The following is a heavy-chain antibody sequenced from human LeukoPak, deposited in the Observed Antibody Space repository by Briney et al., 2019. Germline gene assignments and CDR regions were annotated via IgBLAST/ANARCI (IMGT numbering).Heavy chain of an antibody. Sequence: ASVQVSCRVSGYTLTKLPIHWVRQAPGRGLEWMGSFDPEDGEALYARRFRGGVTMTEDTSTDTAFMELSSLKSVDTAVYYCATSNYFGSGSVYYFEYWGQGTLVTVSS. CDR3: ATSNYFGSGSVYYFEY. J-gene: IGHJ4*02. CDR2: FDPEDGEA. CDR1: GYTLTKLP. V-gene: IGHV1-24*01. D-gene: IGHD3-10*01.